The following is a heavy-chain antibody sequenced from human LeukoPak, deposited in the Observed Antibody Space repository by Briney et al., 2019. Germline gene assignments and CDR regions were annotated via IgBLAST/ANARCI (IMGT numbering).Heavy chain of an antibody. CDR2: INPNSGGT. J-gene: IGHJ4*02. CDR1: GYTFTGYY. D-gene: IGHD5-18*01. CDR3: ARVGIQLWFLFDY. V-gene: IGHV1-2*02. Sequence: ASVKVSCKASGYTFTGYYMHWVRQAPGQGLEWMGWINPNSGGTNYAQKFQGRVTMTRDTSISTAYMELSRLRSEDTAVCYCARVGIQLWFLFDYWGQGTLVTVSS.